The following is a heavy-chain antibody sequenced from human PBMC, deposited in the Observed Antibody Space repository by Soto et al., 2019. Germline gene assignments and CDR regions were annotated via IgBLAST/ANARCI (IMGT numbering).Heavy chain of an antibody. CDR1: GYTFTSYA. CDR3: ARDHMITFGEVIAPYVY. Sequence: ASVKVSCKASGYTFTSYAMHWVRQAPGQRLEWMGWINAGNGNTKYSQKFQGRVTITRDTSASTAYMELSSLRSEDTAVYYCARDHMITFGEVIAPYVYWGQGTLVTVSS. CDR2: INAGNGNT. J-gene: IGHJ4*02. D-gene: IGHD3-16*02. V-gene: IGHV1-3*01.